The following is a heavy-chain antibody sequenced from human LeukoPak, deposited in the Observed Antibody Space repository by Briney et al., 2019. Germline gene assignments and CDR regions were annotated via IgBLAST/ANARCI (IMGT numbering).Heavy chain of an antibody. CDR2: IYSGGST. CDR3: ARGDSSSWYGQNYYYGMDV. CDR1: GFTFSSNY. J-gene: IGHJ6*02. V-gene: IGHV3-66*01. Sequence: GGSLRLSCAASGFTFSSNYMSWVRQAPGKGLEWVSVIYSGGSTYYADSVKGRFTISRDNSKNTLYLQMNSLRAEDTAVYYCARGDSSSWYGQNYYYGMDVWGQGTTVTVSS. D-gene: IGHD6-13*01.